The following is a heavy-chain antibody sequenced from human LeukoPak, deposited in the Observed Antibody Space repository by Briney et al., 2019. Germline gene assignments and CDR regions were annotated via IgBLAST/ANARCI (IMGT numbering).Heavy chain of an antibody. D-gene: IGHD3-10*01. CDR1: GYIFIGNY. CDR2: INPNSGGT. CDR3: ARDGDTLIRGVTNL. J-gene: IGHJ4*02. V-gene: IGHV1-2*02. Sequence: ASVKVSCKASGYIFIGNYIHWVRQAPGQGLEWMGWINPNSGGTNYAQKFQGRVTMTRDTSISTAYLEANSLRSDDTAVYYCARDGDTLIRGVTNLWGQGTLVTVSS.